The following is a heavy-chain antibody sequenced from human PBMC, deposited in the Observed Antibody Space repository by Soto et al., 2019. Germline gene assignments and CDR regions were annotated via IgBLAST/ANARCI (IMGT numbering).Heavy chain of an antibody. CDR3: AKVASQRGLNFDY. Sequence: GVSLRLSCAASGFTFSSYGMHWVRQAPGKGLEWVAVISYDGSNKYYADSVKGRFTISRDNSKNTLYLQMNSLRAEDTAVYYCAKVASQRGLNFDYWGQGTLVTVSS. CDR1: GFTFSSYG. D-gene: IGHD2-8*01. J-gene: IGHJ4*02. CDR2: ISYDGSNK. V-gene: IGHV3-30*18.